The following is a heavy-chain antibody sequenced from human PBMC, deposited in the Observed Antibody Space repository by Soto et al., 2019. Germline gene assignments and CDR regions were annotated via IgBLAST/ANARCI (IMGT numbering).Heavy chain of an antibody. CDR3: AKAEVEH. J-gene: IGHJ5*02. V-gene: IGHV3-74*01. CDR1: GFTFANHW. CDR2: VISDGNTI. Sequence: PGWSLRLSCAASGFTFANHWMHLVRQAPGKRLEWVSRVISDGNTIDYADSVKGRFTVSRDNAKNTLYLQMNSLRAEDTAVYYCAKAEVEHWGTGTLVTVSS.